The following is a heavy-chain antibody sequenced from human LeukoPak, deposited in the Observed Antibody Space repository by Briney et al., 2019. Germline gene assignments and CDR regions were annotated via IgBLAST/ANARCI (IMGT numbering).Heavy chain of an antibody. J-gene: IGHJ4*02. CDR3: ATRNPTYYYDSSGYFNDY. CDR2: ISGSGGST. Sequence: GGSLRLSCAASGFTFSSYGMSWVRQAPGKGLEWVSAISGSGGSTYYADSVKGRFTISRDNSKNTLYLQMNSLRAEDTAVYYCATRNPTYYYDSSGYFNDYWGQGTLVTVSS. D-gene: IGHD3-22*01. V-gene: IGHV3-23*01. CDR1: GFTFSSYG.